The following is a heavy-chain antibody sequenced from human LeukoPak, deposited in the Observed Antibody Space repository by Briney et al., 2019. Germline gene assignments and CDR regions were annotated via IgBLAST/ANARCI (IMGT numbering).Heavy chain of an antibody. CDR2: INAGNGNT. CDR3: ARDDSEGGCDY. V-gene: IGHV1-3*01. Sequence: ASVKVSCKASGYTFTNYAMNWVRQAPGQGLEWMGWINAGNGNTKYSQKFQGRVTITRDTSASTAYMELSSLRSEDTAVYYCARDDSEGGCDYWGQGTLVTVSS. CDR1: GYTFTNYA. J-gene: IGHJ4*02. D-gene: IGHD6-19*01.